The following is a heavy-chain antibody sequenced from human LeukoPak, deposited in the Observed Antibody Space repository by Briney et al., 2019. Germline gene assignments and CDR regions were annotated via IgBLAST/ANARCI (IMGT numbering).Heavy chain of an antibody. J-gene: IGHJ4*02. D-gene: IGHD3-22*01. CDR1: GFTFSSYS. CDR2: ISSSSSYI. V-gene: IGHV3-21*01. Sequence: GGSLRLSCAASGFTFSSYSMNWVRQAPGKGLEWVSSISSSSSYIYYADSVKGRFTISRDNAKNSLYLQMNSLRAEDTAVYDCARRRHAYYYDSSGHFDYWGQGTLVTVSS. CDR3: ARRRHAYYYDSSGHFDY.